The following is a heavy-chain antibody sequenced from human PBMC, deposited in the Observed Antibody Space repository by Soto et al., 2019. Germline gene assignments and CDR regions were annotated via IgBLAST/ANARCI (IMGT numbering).Heavy chain of an antibody. CDR3: ARDSGWPILNFDN. Sequence: PGGSLRLSCAASDFDFSSYGIHWVRQAPCKGLEWVAASSYDGRETFYADSAKGRFTVSKEMSKNTAFLQMNALRHEDTAVYFCARDSGWPILNFDNWGQGTPVTVSS. D-gene: IGHD3-10*01. V-gene: IGHV3-30*03. J-gene: IGHJ4*02. CDR1: DFDFSSYG. CDR2: SSYDGRET.